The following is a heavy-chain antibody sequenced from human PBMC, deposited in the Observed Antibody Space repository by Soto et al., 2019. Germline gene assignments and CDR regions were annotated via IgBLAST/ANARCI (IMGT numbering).Heavy chain of an antibody. Sequence: QVQLVQSGAEVKKPGASVKVSCKASGYTFTSYAMHWVRQAPGQRLEWMGWINAGNGNTKYSQKFQGWLTFTRDTSASTAYMELSSLRSEDTAVYYCARVRGNYWTPFNWFDPWCQGPLVTVSS. CDR2: INAGNGNT. CDR3: ARVRGNYWTPFNWFDP. D-gene: IGHD1-7*01. J-gene: IGHJ5*02. V-gene: IGHV1-3*01. CDR1: GYTFTSYA.